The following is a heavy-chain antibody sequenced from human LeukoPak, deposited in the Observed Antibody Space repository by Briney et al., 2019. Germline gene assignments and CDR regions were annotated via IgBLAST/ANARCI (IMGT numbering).Heavy chain of an antibody. Sequence: KPSETLSLTCTVSGGSISNYYWSWIRQPPGKGLEWIGYIFYSGSTNYNPSLKSRVTISVDTSKNQFSLKLSSVTAADTAFYYCARHVVASSPLAYWGQGTLVTVSS. D-gene: IGHD2-21*01. CDR1: GGSISNYY. J-gene: IGHJ4*02. CDR2: IFYSGST. V-gene: IGHV4-59*01. CDR3: ARHVVASSPLAY.